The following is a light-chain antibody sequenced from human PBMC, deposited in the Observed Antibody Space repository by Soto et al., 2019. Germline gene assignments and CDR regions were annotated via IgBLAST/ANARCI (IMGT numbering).Light chain of an antibody. CDR3: QQYHYWPLT. CDR2: GAS. Sequence: EIVMTQSPATLSVSPGEGATLSCRASESVGTHLAWYQQKPGQAPRLLVYGASTRATGIPARFSGGGSGAEFTLTITSLQSEDFAIYYCQQYHYWPLTFGPGTKVD. CDR1: ESVGTH. V-gene: IGKV3D-15*01. J-gene: IGKJ3*01.